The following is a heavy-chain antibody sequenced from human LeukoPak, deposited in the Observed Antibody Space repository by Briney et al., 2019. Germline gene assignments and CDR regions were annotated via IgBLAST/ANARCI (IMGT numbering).Heavy chain of an antibody. J-gene: IGHJ4*02. CDR1: GFSVTNNY. Sequence: PGGSLRPSCAVSGFSVTNNYMSWVRQAPGKGLEWVSVFYVGGATYYADSVKGRFTISRDNSENTLYLQMKSLRAEDTAVYYCAKGGEYFDWLLGDWGQGTLVTVSS. V-gene: IGHV3-53*01. D-gene: IGHD3-9*01. CDR3: AKGGEYFDWLLGD. CDR2: FYVGGAT.